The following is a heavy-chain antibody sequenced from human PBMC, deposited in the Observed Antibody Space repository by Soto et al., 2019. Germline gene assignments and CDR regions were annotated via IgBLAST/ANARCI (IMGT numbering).Heavy chain of an antibody. CDR1: GGSFSGYY. Sequence: LSLTCAVYGGSFSGYYWSWIRQPPGKGLEWIGEINHSGSTNYNPSLKSRVTISVDTSKNQFSLKLSSVTAADTAVYYCARGRRSAVAGTKGSYYFDYWGQGTLVTVSS. CDR2: INHSGST. V-gene: IGHV4-34*01. CDR3: ARGRRSAVAGTKGSYYFDY. J-gene: IGHJ4*02. D-gene: IGHD6-19*01.